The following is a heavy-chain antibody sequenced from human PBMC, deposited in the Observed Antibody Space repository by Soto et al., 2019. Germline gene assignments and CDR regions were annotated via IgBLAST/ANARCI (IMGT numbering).Heavy chain of an antibody. CDR1: GGSISPYY. D-gene: IGHD3-10*01. J-gene: IGHJ4*02. CDR2: LYYTGST. CDR3: ARWASSSGSYYEF. V-gene: IGHV4-59*01. Sequence: SETLSLTCSVSGGSISPYYWSWIRQPPGKGLEWIGYLYYTGSTNYNPSLKGRVTISVDTSKNQFSLNLSSVTTADTAVYYCARWASSSGSYYEFWGQGTLVTVSS.